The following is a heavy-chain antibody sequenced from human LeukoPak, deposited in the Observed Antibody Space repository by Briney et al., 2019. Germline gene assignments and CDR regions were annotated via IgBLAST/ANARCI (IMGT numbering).Heavy chain of an antibody. V-gene: IGHV3-66*01. J-gene: IGHJ4*02. CDR3: ARDLEAANTYYFDY. D-gene: IGHD6-13*01. CDR2: ISSAGTT. CDR1: GFTVSSSY. Sequence: GGSLRLSCAASGFTVSSSYMSWVRQAPGKGLEWVSIISSAGTTYYADSVKGRFTISRDNSKNTVYLQVNSLRDEDTAVYYCARDLEAANTYYFDYWGQGTLVIVSS.